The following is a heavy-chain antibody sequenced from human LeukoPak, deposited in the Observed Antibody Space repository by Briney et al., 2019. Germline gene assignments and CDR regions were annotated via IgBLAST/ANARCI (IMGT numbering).Heavy chain of an antibody. D-gene: IGHD5-12*01. CDR3: ARDSRGAFDI. Sequence: GGSLRLSCAASGFTFSDYYMSWIRQAAGKGLEWLSYISTSGTTIFYADSVKGRFTISRDNAKNSLYLQMNSLRAEDTALYYCARDSRGAFDIWGQGTMVTVSS. V-gene: IGHV3-11*01. J-gene: IGHJ3*02. CDR2: ISTSGTTI. CDR1: GFTFSDYY.